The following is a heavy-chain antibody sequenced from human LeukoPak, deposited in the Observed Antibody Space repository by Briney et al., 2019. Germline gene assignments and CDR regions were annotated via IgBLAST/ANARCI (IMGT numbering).Heavy chain of an antibody. CDR1: GFTFNNYE. J-gene: IGHJ4*02. CDR2: ISGGASNI. Sequence: PGGSLRLSCAASGFTFNNYEMNRVRQAPGKGLEWVSSISGGASNIYYADSVKGRFTTSRDNAENSLYLQMNSLRADDTAVYYCARAYSSSWTRGYFGYWGQGTLVTVSS. CDR3: ARAYSSSWTRGYFGY. V-gene: IGHV3-48*03. D-gene: IGHD6-13*01.